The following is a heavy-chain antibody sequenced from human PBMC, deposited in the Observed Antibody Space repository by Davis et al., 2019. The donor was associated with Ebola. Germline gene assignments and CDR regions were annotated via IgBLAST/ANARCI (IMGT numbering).Heavy chain of an antibody. CDR1: GYIFSNYD. Sequence: ASVKVSCKASGYIFSNYDINWVRQAPGQRLEWMGWINAGNGNTKYSQKFQGRVTITRDTSASTAYMELSSLRSEDTAVYYCAKEPLWFGNWFDPWGQGTLVTVSS. CDR3: AKEPLWFGNWFDP. D-gene: IGHD3-10*01. V-gene: IGHV1-3*01. J-gene: IGHJ5*02. CDR2: INAGNGNT.